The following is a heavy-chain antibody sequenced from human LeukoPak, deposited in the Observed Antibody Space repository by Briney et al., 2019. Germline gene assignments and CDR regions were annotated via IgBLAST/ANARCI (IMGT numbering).Heavy chain of an antibody. J-gene: IGHJ3*02. D-gene: IGHD2-15*01. CDR3: ARDPGLYCSGGSCYESFAFDI. Sequence: GASVTVSCKASGYTFTGYYMHWVRQAPGQGLEWMGWINPNSGGTNYAQKFQGRVTMTRDTSISTAYMELSRLRSDDTAVYYCARDPGLYCSGGSCYESFAFDIWGQGTMVTVSS. CDR1: GYTFTGYY. CDR2: INPNSGGT. V-gene: IGHV1-2*02.